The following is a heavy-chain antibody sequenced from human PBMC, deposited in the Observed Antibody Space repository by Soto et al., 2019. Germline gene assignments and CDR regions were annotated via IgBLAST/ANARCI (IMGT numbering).Heavy chain of an antibody. CDR2: IYYSGST. Sequence: PSETLSLTCTVSGGSISSYYWSWIRQPPGKGLEWIGYIYYSGSTNYNPSLRSRVTISVDTSKNQFSLKLSSVTAADTAVYYCARSGYYRNYFDYWGQGTRVTVSS. CDR1: GGSISSYY. V-gene: IGHV4-59*01. D-gene: IGHD3-22*01. CDR3: ARSGYYRNYFDY. J-gene: IGHJ4*02.